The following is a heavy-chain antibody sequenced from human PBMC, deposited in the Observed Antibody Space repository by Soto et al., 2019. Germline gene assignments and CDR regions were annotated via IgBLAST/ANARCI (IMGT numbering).Heavy chain of an antibody. J-gene: IGHJ6*02. CDR1: GFTFSNAW. Sequence: GSLRLSCAASGFTFSNAWMSWVRQAPGKGLEWVGRIKSKTDGGTTDYAAPVKGRFTISRDDSKNTPYLQMNSLKTEDTAVYYCTTALSLRFLEWLFRGNYYYGMDVWGQGTTVTVSS. V-gene: IGHV3-15*01. D-gene: IGHD3-3*01. CDR2: IKSKTDGGTT. CDR3: TTALSLRFLEWLFRGNYYYGMDV.